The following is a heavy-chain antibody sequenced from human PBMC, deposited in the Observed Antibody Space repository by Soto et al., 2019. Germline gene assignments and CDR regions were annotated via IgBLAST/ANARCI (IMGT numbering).Heavy chain of an antibody. D-gene: IGHD6-19*01. V-gene: IGHV3-23*01. CDR1: GFTFRSYA. J-gene: IGHJ1*01. CDR3: AKPSSGWTSFQH. CDR2: ISGSGGTT. Sequence: EVQLLESGGGLVQPGGSLRLSCAASGFTFRSYARNWVRQAPGKRLEWVSGISGSGGTTYYADSVKGRFTISRDQSKNTVSLQMNSLRTDDTAVYYCAKPSSGWTSFQHWGQGTLVTVSS.